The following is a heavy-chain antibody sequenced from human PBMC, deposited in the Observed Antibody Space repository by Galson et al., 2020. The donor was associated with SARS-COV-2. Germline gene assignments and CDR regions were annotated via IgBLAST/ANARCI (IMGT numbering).Heavy chain of an antibody. CDR3: VSGAGERRIIVVVPYYYTYMDG. CDR2: INHRGST. CDR1: GGSFKNYY. D-gene: IGHD2-2*01. Sequence: SETLSLTCAVYGGSFKNYYLTWIRQSPGKGLQWIGEINHRGSTNYDPSLQGRVAMSVDTSKNQFSLLLSSVTAADTAAYYCVSGAGERRIIVVVPYYYTYMDGWGGGTAVTVSS. J-gene: IGHJ6*03. V-gene: IGHV4-34*01.